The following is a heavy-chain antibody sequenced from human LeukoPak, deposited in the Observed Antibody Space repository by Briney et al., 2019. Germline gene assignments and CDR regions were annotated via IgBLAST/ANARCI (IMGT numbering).Heavy chain of an antibody. CDR3: TTVTMVRGVIRVDP. CDR1: GFTFSNAW. J-gene: IGHJ5*02. V-gene: IGHV3-15*01. CDR2: IKSKTDGGTT. Sequence: GGSLRLSCAASGFTFSNAWRSWVRQAPGKGLEWVGRIKSKTDGGTTDYAAPVKGRFTISRDDSKNTLYLQMNSLKTEDTAVYYCTTVTMVRGVIRVDPWGQGTLVTVSS. D-gene: IGHD3-10*01.